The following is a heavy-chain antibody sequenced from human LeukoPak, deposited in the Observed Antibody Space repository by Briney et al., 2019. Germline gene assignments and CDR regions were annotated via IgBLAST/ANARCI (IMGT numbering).Heavy chain of an antibody. J-gene: IGHJ4*02. D-gene: IGHD6-13*01. CDR1: GYTFISYD. CDR2: MNPNSGNT. CDR3: ARRLGYSSSWLQFDY. V-gene: IGHV1-8*01. Sequence: ASVKVSCKASGYTFISYDINWVRQATGQRFEWMGWMNPNSGNTGYAQKFQGRVTMTRNTSISTAYMELSSLRSEDTAVYYCARRLGYSSSWLQFDYWGQGTLVTVSS.